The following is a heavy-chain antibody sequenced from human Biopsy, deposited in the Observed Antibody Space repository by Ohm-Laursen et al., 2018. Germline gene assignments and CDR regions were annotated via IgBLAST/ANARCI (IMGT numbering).Heavy chain of an antibody. CDR1: GFTFSSSA. Sequence: SVKVSCKASGFTFSSSAVQWVRQARGQRLEWIGWIVVGSGHTNYAQKFQERVTITRDMSTSTAYMELTSLRSEDTAVYYCAATSTLYYYYYAMDVWDQGTTITISS. V-gene: IGHV1-58*01. CDR3: AATSTLYYYYYAMDV. CDR2: IVVGSGHT. J-gene: IGHJ6*02.